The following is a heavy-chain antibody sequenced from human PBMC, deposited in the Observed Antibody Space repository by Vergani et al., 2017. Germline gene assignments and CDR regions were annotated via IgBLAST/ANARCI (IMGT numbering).Heavy chain of an antibody. V-gene: IGHV4-34*01. CDR2: INHSGST. CDR3: AGVRKELAAAGKLDL. D-gene: IGHD6-13*01. J-gene: IGHJ2*01. Sequence: QVQLQQWGAGLLKPSETLSLTCAVYGGSFSGYYWSWIRQPPGKGLEWIGEINHSGSTNYNPSLKSGVTISVDTSKNQCSLKLSSVTAADTAVYYCAGVRKELAAAGKLDLWGRGTLVTVSS. CDR1: GGSFSGYY.